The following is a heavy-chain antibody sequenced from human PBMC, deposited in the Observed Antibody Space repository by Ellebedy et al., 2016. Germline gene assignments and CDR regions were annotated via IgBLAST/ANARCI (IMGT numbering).Heavy chain of an antibody. CDR1: GFTFSSYS. V-gene: IGHV3-48*02. J-gene: IGHJ6*02. Sequence: GGSLRLSCAASGFTFSSYSMNWVRQAPGKGLEWVSYISSSSSTIYYADSVKGRFTISRDNAKNSLSLQMNSLRDEDTAVYYCARDRVEGIAVAGPYYGMDVWGQGTTVTVSS. CDR2: ISSSSSTI. D-gene: IGHD6-19*01. CDR3: ARDRVEGIAVAGPYYGMDV.